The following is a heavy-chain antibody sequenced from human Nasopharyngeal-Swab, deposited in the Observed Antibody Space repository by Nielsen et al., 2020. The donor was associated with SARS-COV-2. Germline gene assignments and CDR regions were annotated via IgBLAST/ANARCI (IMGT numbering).Heavy chain of an antibody. CDR1: GYTFTTHA. Sequence: ASVKVSCKASGYTFTTHAMNWVRQAPGQGLEWMGWINTNTGSPRYAQGFTGRFVFSLDTSVSTAYLQIRSLKPEDTAVYFCARPSPYGDYSFDYWGQGTRVTVSS. CDR2: INTNTGSP. D-gene: IGHD4-17*01. V-gene: IGHV7-4-1*01. CDR3: ARPSPYGDYSFDY. J-gene: IGHJ4*02.